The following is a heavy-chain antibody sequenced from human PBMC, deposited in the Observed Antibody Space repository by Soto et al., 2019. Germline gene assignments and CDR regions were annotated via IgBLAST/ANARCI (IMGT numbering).Heavy chain of an antibody. J-gene: IGHJ4*02. V-gene: IGHV1-69*01. CDR2: LIAMLGTP. D-gene: IGHD5-18*01. CDR1: GGTFGSHG. Sequence: ASVKVSCTASGGTFGSHGIAWVRQAPGQGLEWMGGLIAMLGTPTYARKVQGRATITADESLTSSYLELRSLRSEDTAVYFCARGAMANFDYWGQGTVVTVSS. CDR3: ARGAMANFDY.